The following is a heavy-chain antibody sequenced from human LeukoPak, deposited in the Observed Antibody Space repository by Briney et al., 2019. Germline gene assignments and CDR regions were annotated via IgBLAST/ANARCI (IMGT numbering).Heavy chain of an antibody. V-gene: IGHV3-23*01. Sequence: GGSLRLSCAASGFTFSSYAMSWVRQAPGKGLEWVSAISGSGGSTYYADSVKGRFTISRDNSKNTLYLQMNSLRAEDTAVYYCARRHCSSTSCYRGAFDIWGQGTMVTVSS. CDR2: ISGSGGST. D-gene: IGHD2-2*02. J-gene: IGHJ3*02. CDR1: GFTFSSYA. CDR3: ARRHCSSTSCYRGAFDI.